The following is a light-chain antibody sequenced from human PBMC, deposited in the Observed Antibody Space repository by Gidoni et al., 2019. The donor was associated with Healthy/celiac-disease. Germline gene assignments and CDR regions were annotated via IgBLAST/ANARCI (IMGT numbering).Light chain of an antibody. Sequence: IVMTQSPATLSVSTRERATLSCRASQSVSSNLAWYQQKPGQAPRLLIYGASTRATGIPARFSGSGSGTEFTLTISSLQSEDFAVYYCQQYNNWPRTFGQGTKVEIK. CDR2: GAS. CDR3: QQYNNWPRT. J-gene: IGKJ1*01. CDR1: QSVSSN. V-gene: IGKV3-15*01.